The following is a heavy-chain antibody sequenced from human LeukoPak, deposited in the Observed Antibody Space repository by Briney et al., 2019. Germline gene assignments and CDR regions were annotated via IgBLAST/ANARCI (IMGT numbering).Heavy chain of an antibody. CDR3: ARTKNYDYSLWDV. J-gene: IGHJ6*01. Sequence: GGSLRPSCAASGFTFSDYYMSWIRQAPGKGLEWVSYISSSGTTIYYADSVKGRFTISGDNAENSRYLQMNSLRAEDTAVYYCARTKNYDYSLWDVWGQGTTVTVSS. CDR1: GFTFSDYY. CDR2: ISSSGTTI. V-gene: IGHV3-11*01. D-gene: IGHD3-3*01.